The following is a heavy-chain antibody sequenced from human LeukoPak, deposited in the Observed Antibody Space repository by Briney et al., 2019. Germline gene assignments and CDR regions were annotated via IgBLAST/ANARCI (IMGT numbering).Heavy chain of an antibody. CDR1: GFTFSSYS. D-gene: IGHD6-19*01. Sequence: GGSLRLSCAASGFTFSSYSMNWVRQAPGKGLEWVSSISSSSSYIYYADSVKGRFTISRDNAKNSLYLQMNSLRVEDAAVYYCARDLGLGRGWYGGDYWGQGTLVAVSS. CDR3: ARDLGLGRGWYGGDY. CDR2: ISSSSSYI. J-gene: IGHJ4*02. V-gene: IGHV3-21*04.